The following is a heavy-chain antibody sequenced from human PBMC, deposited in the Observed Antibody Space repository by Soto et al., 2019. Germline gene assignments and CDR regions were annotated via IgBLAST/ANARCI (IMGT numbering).Heavy chain of an antibody. CDR1: GFTFSSYW. J-gene: IGHJ4*02. Sequence: PGGSLRLSCAASGFTFSSYWMSWVRQSPGKGLEWVANIKQDGSEKYYVDSVKGRFTISRDNAKNSLYLQTNSLRAEDTAVYYCARDGATYYYDSSGYEHDFDYWGQGTLVTVSS. D-gene: IGHD3-22*01. CDR2: IKQDGSEK. V-gene: IGHV3-7*03. CDR3: ARDGATYYYDSSGYEHDFDY.